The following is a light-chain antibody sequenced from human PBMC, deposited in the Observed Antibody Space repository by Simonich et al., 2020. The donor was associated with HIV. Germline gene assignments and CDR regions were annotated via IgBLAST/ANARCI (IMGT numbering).Light chain of an antibody. CDR1: QSVLYSSNNKNY. J-gene: IGKJ1*01. Sequence: DIVMTQSPDSLAVSLGERATINCKSSQSVLYSSNNKNYLPWDQQKAGQPPKLLIYWASTRESGVPDRFSGSGSGTDFTLTISGLQAEDVAVYYCQQYYITPQTFGQGTKVEIK. V-gene: IGKV4-1*01. CDR3: QQYYITPQT. CDR2: WAS.